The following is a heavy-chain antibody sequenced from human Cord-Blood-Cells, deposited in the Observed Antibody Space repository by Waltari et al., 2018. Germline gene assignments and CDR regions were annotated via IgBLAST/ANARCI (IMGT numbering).Heavy chain of an antibody. CDR3: ARSPMYSSGWLNY. V-gene: IGHV3-7*01. D-gene: IGHD6-19*01. CDR2: IKQDGSEK. CDR1: GLTSGSYW. Sequence: EVQLVVSGGGLVQPGRHQRLACAASGLTSGSYWMSWARPAPGKGLEWVANIKQDGSEKYYVDSVKGRFTISRDNAKNSLYLQMNSLRAEDTAVYYCARSPMYSSGWLNYWGQGTLVTVSS. J-gene: IGHJ4*02.